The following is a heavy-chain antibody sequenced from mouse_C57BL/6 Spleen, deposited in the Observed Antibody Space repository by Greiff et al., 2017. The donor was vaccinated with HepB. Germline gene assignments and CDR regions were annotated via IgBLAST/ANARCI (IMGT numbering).Heavy chain of an antibody. Sequence: QVQLQQSGPGLVQPSQSLSVTCTVSGFSLTSYGVHWVRQSPGKGLEWLGVIWRGGSTDYNAAFMSRLSITKDNSKSQVFFKMNSLQADDTAIYYCAKNYVVTTRAMDYWGQGTSVTVSS. D-gene: IGHD2-2*01. J-gene: IGHJ4*01. CDR1: GFSLTSYG. CDR2: IWRGGST. CDR3: AKNYVVTTRAMDY. V-gene: IGHV2-5*01.